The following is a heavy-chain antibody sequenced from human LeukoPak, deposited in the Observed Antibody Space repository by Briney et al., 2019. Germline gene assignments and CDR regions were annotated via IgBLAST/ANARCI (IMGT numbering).Heavy chain of an antibody. V-gene: IGHV1-8*01. CDR3: ARGRMSRYYGSGSYYKVWFDP. Sequence: GASVKVSCKASGYTFTSYDINWVRQATGQGLEWMGWMNPNSGNTGYAQKFQGRVTMTRNTSISTAYMELSSLRSEDTAVYYCARGRMSRYYGSGSYYKVWFDPWGQGTLVTVSS. J-gene: IGHJ5*02. CDR2: MNPNSGNT. CDR1: GYTFTSYD. D-gene: IGHD3-10*01.